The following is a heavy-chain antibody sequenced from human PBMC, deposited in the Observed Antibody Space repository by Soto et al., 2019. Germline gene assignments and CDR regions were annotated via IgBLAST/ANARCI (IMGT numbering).Heavy chain of an antibody. J-gene: IGHJ6*03. CDR1: GYTFTSYG. D-gene: IGHD3-3*01. CDR2: ISAYNGNT. Sequence: ASVKVSCKASGYTFTSYGISWVRQAPGQGLEWMGWISAYNGNTNYAQKLQGRVTMTTDTSTSTAYMELRSLRSDDTAVYYCASSRLDFWSGYKRPRGYYYMDVWGKGTTVTVSS. V-gene: IGHV1-18*01. CDR3: ASSRLDFWSGYKRPRGYYYMDV.